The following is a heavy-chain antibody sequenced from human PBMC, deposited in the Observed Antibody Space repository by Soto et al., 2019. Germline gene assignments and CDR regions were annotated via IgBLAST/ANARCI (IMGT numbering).Heavy chain of an antibody. CDR2: VKSKVDGETI. CDR3: ATGGLGLDY. Sequence: EVQMVESGGGFMKPGGSLRLSCAASGFTFSNAWMNWVRQAPGKGLEWVGRVKSKVDGETIDYSAPVKGRFSISRDDSKNTVYLQMSSLKIEDTAVYYCATGGLGLDYWGQGTLVTVSS. J-gene: IGHJ4*02. CDR1: GFTFSNAW. V-gene: IGHV3-15*01. D-gene: IGHD1-26*01.